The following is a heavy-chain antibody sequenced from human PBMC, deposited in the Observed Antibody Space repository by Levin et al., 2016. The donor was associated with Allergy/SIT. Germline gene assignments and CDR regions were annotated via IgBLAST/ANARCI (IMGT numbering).Heavy chain of an antibody. CDR2: IDPSDSYT. CDR3: ARQGLDYYDSSGFQTYYGMDV. V-gene: IGHV5-10-1*01. D-gene: IGHD3-22*01. Sequence: GESLKISCKGSGYSFTSYWISWVRQMPGKGLEWMGRIDPSDSYTNYSPSFQGHVTISADKSISTAYLQWSSLKASDTAMYYCARQGLDYYDSSGFQTYYGMDVWGQGTTVTVSS. CDR1: GYSFTSYW. J-gene: IGHJ6*02.